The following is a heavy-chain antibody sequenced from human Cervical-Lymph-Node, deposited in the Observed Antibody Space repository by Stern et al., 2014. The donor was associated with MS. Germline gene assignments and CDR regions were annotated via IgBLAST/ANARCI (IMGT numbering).Heavy chain of an antibody. V-gene: IGHV1-8*01. CDR1: GYTFSTYD. CDR2: GNPNSGYT. J-gene: IGHJ6*02. CDR3: ARPPSGYGPYYYGLDV. D-gene: IGHD3-22*01. Sequence: QMQLVQSEAEVKKPGASVKVSCKASGYTFSTYDIIWVRQASGQGLEWMGWGNPNSGYTAYAPHFQGRVTLTSDTSINTAYMDLSSLRSEDTAVYYCARPPSGYGPYYYGLDVWGQGTTVTGSS.